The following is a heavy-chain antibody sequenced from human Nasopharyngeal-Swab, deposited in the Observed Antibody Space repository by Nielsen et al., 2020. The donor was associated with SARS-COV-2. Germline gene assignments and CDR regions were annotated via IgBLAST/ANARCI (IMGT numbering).Heavy chain of an antibody. D-gene: IGHD3-9*01. V-gene: IGHV3-30*18. CDR2: ISYEGSIK. J-gene: IGHJ4*02. CDR1: GFTFNNHG. CDR3: AKRGAFLEILTGYPPIDY. Sequence: GGSLRLSCAASGFTFNNHGMHWVRQAPGKGLEWAAVISYEGSIKHYGDSVKGRFTISRDNSKNTLYLQMNSLRAEDTAMYYCAKRGAFLEILTGYPPIDYWGQGTLVTVSS.